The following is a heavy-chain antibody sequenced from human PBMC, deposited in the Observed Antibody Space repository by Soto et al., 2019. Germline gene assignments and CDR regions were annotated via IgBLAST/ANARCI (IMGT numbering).Heavy chain of an antibody. CDR3: ARDNQHRSGGSCYLVPLSYYYGMDV. J-gene: IGHJ6*02. D-gene: IGHD2-15*01. CDR1: GGTFSSYA. Sequence: QVQLVQSGAEVKKPGSSVKVSCKASGGTFSSYAISWVRQAPGQGLEWMGGIIPIFGTANYAQKFQGRVTITADASTSTAYMELSRLRSEDTAVYYCARDNQHRSGGSCYLVPLSYYYGMDVWGQGTTVTVSS. CDR2: IIPIFGTA. V-gene: IGHV1-69*12.